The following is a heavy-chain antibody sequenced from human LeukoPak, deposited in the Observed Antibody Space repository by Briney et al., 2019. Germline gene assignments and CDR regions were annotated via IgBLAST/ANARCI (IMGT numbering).Heavy chain of an antibody. J-gene: IGHJ4*02. CDR3: ARGNRLRYFDWLLSDYFDY. CDR1: GGSFSGYY. V-gene: IGHV4-34*01. Sequence: PSETLSLTCAVYGGSFSGYYWSWTRQPPGKGLEWIGEINHSGSTNYNPSLKSRVTISVDTSKNQFSLKLSSVTAADTAVYYCARGNRLRYFDWLLSDYFDYWGQGTLVTVSS. CDR2: INHSGST. D-gene: IGHD3-9*01.